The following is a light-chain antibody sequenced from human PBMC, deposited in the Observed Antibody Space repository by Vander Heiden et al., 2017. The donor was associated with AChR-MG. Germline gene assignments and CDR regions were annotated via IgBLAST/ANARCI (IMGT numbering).Light chain of an antibody. V-gene: IGLV2-8*01. CDR3: SSYAGSNNLV. J-gene: IGLJ2*01. Sequence: QSALPQPPSASGSPGQSVTISCTGTSSGVGGYNYVSWYQQHPGKAPKLMVYEVSKRPSGVPDRFSGSKSGNTASLTVSGLQAEDEADYYCSSYAGSNNLVFGGGTKLTVL. CDR1: SSGVGGYNY. CDR2: EVS.